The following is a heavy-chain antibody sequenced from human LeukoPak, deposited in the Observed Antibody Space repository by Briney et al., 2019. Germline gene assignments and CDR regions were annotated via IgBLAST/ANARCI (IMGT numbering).Heavy chain of an antibody. Sequence: SVKVSCKASGGTFSSYAISWVRQAPGRGLEWMGGIIPIFGTANYAQKFQGRVTITADKSTSTAYMELSSLRSEDTAVYYCARDPGIAVARDDWFDPWGQGTLVTVSS. CDR2: IIPIFGTA. V-gene: IGHV1-69*06. CDR3: ARDPGIAVARDDWFDP. D-gene: IGHD6-19*01. CDR1: GGTFSSYA. J-gene: IGHJ5*02.